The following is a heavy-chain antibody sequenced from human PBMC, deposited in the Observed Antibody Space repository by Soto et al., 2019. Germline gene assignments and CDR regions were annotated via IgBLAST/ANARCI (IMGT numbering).Heavy chain of an antibody. CDR2: ISHIGST. J-gene: IGHJ4*02. CDR1: SGFINTYY. Sequence: SETLSLTCTVSSGFINTYYWGWIRQPPGEGLECIGYISHIGSTNYNPSLKSRVNISVDTSRNQFSLNLSSVTAADTAVYYCARASTGYSTSWFNYWGQGILVTVSS. CDR3: ARASTGYSTSWFNY. V-gene: IGHV4-59*08. D-gene: IGHD6-13*01.